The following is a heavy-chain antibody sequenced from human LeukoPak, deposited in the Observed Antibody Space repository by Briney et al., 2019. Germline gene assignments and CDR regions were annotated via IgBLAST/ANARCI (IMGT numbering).Heavy chain of an antibody. D-gene: IGHD3-22*01. Sequence: VASVKVSCKASGYTFTSYDINWVRQATGQGLEWMGWMNPNSGNTGYAQKFQGRVTMTRNTSISTAYMELSSLRSEDTAVYYCARVLSYYDSSGPDPVLDYWGQGTLVTVSS. V-gene: IGHV1-8*01. J-gene: IGHJ4*02. CDR2: MNPNSGNT. CDR3: ARVLSYYDSSGPDPVLDY. CDR1: GYTFTSYD.